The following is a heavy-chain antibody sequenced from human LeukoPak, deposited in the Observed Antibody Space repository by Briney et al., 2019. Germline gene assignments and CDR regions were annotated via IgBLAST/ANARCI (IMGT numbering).Heavy chain of an antibody. J-gene: IGHJ2*01. CDR2: IWYDGNNK. CDR1: GFTFSNYG. D-gene: IGHD7-27*01. Sequence: GGSLRLSCAASGFTFSNYGMHWVRQAPGKGLEWVALIWYDGNNKYYVDSVKGRFTVSRDNSKKTLYLQMNSLRAEDTAVYYCARDLAAGEHFYFDLWGRGALVTVSS. CDR3: ARDLAAGEHFYFDL. V-gene: IGHV3-33*01.